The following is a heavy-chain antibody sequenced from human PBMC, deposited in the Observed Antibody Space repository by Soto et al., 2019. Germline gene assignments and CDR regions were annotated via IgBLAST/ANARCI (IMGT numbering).Heavy chain of an antibody. CDR1: GFTFSDYD. D-gene: IGHD6-13*01. J-gene: IGHJ4*02. V-gene: IGHV3-13*01. CDR3: ARARSGWYAAMDF. Sequence: EVYLVESGGGLVQPGGSLRLSCLVSGFTFSDYDMHWVRQEAGKALEWVGAIGTTGDTYSPDSMEGRFTISRENVKNSLYLHISSLRAGDTAVYLCARARSGWYAAMDFWGRGTLVTVS. CDR2: IGTTGDT.